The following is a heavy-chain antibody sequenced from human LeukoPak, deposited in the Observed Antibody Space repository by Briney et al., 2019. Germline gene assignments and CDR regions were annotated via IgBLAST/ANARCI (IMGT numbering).Heavy chain of an antibody. Sequence: GESLKISCKGSGYSFTSYWIGWVRQMPGKGLEWMGIIYPGDSDTRYSTSFQGQVTISADKSISTAYLQWSSLRASDTAIYYCASHSYSSSFDNWGQGTLVTVSS. CDR1: GYSFTSYW. J-gene: IGHJ4*02. V-gene: IGHV5-51*01. D-gene: IGHD6-13*01. CDR2: IYPGDSDT. CDR3: ASHSYSSSFDN.